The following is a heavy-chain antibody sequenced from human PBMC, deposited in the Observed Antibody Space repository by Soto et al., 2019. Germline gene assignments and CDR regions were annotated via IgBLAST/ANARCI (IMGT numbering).Heavy chain of an antibody. V-gene: IGHV3-23*04. D-gene: IGHD2-15*01. Sequence: EVQLVESGGGLVKPGGSLRLSCAASGFTFSSYTMNWVRQAPGKGLEWVSSISGSGGSTYYADSVKGRFTISRDNSKNTLYLQMNSLRAEDTAVYYCAKDEGRAVGPWGQGTLVTVSS. CDR2: ISGSGGST. CDR1: GFTFSSYT. CDR3: AKDEGRAVGP. J-gene: IGHJ5*02.